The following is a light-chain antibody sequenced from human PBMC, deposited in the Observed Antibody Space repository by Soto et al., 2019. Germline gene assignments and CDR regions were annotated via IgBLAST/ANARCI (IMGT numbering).Light chain of an antibody. J-gene: IGKJ1*01. Sequence: IVMTQSPLSLPVTPGEPASISCRSSRSLLPPNGYSYLDWYLQKPGQPPQLLIYWGSNRASGVPDRFSGSGSGTDVTLKMNRVEAEDVGGYYCLQALKIAGPCGQGTKVEFK. CDR1: RSLLPPNGYSY. CDR3: LQALKIAGP. CDR2: WGS. V-gene: IGKV2-28*01.